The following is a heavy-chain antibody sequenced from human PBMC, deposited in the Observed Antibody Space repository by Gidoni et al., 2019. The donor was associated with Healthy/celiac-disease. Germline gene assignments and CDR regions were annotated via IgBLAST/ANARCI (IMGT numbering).Heavy chain of an antibody. Sequence: EVQLVESGGGLVQPGRSLSLSCPASGFTFGDSAMSWFRQAPGKGLEWVGFIRSKAYGGTTEYAASVKGRFTISRDDSKSIAYLQMNSLKTEDTAVYYCTREGSSSWLPGAGYYYYMDVWGKGTTVTVSS. CDR3: TREGSSSWLPGAGYYYYMDV. J-gene: IGHJ6*03. CDR2: IRSKAYGGTT. CDR1: GFTFGDSA. V-gene: IGHV3-49*03. D-gene: IGHD6-13*01.